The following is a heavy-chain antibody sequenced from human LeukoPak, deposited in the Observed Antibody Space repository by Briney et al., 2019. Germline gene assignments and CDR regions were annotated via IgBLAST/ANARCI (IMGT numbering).Heavy chain of an antibody. CDR3: AKRGYYDSSGYSADY. CDR2: ISGSGGST. CDR1: GFTFSSYA. J-gene: IGHJ4*02. D-gene: IGHD3-22*01. Sequence: GGSLRLSCAASGFTFSSYAMSWVRQAPGKGLEWVSAISGSGGSTYYADSVKGRFTISRDNSKNTLYLQMNSLRAEDTAVYYCAKRGYYDSSGYSADYWGQGTLVTVSS. V-gene: IGHV3-23*01.